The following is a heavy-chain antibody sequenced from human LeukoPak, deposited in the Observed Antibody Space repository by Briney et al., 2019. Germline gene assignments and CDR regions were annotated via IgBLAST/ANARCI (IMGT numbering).Heavy chain of an antibody. CDR1: KFTFSSYW. D-gene: IGHD5-24*01. CDR3: TRVGYIDEGIDY. Sequence: GGSLRLSCAASKFTFSSYWMTWVRQAPGKGLEWVANIKQDGSKKSYVDSVKGRFTISRDNAKNSLYLQMNSLRAEDTAIYYCTRVGYIDEGIDYWGQGTLVTVSS. J-gene: IGHJ4*02. V-gene: IGHV3-7*04. CDR2: IKQDGSKK.